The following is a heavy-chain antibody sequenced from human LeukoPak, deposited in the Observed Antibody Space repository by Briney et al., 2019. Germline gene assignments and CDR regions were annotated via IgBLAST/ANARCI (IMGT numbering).Heavy chain of an antibody. J-gene: IGHJ4*02. Sequence: ASVKVSCKASGYTFTSYYMHWVRLAPGQGLEWMGIINPSGGSTSYAQKFQGRVTMTRDTSTNTVYMELSSLRSEDTAVYYCARDAALGIAARPLYFDYWGQGTLVTVSS. V-gene: IGHV1-46*01. CDR2: INPSGGST. CDR3: ARDAALGIAARPLYFDY. CDR1: GYTFTSYY. D-gene: IGHD6-6*01.